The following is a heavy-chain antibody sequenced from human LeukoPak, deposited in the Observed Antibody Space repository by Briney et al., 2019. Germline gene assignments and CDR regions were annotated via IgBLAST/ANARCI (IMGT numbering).Heavy chain of an antibody. CDR2: FDPEDGET. CDR1: GYTLTELS. CDR3: ATGGRSGWYFDY. V-gene: IGHV1-24*01. Sequence: ASVKVSCKVSGYTLTELSMHWVRQAPGKGLEWMGGFDPEDGETIYAHKFQGRVTMTEDTSTDTAYMELSSLRSEDTAVYYCATGGRSGWYFDYWGQGTLVTVSS. J-gene: IGHJ4*02. D-gene: IGHD6-19*01.